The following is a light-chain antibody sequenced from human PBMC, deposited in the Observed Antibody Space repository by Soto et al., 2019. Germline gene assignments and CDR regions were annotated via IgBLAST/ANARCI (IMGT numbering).Light chain of an antibody. CDR3: QQYGSSPLT. CDR2: GAS. CDR1: QSVPSDY. V-gene: IGKV3-20*01. Sequence: IVLTQSPGTLSLSPGERATLSCRASQSVPSDYLAWYHQRPGQAPRLLIYGASNRATGTPDRFSGSGSGTDFTLTISRLDPEDFALFFCQQYGSSPLTFGQGPKVDIK. J-gene: IGKJ1*01.